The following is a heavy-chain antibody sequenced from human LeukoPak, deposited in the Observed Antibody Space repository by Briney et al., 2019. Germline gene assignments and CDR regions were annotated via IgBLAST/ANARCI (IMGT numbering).Heavy chain of an antibody. CDR3: ARGKPSRISGQGYYYYGMDV. CDR1: GYTFTSYY. Sequence: ASVKVSCKASGYTFTSYYMHWVRQAPGQGLEWMGIINPSGGSTSYAQKFQGRVTMTRDTSTSTVYMELSSLRSEDTAVSYCARGKPSRISGQGYYYYGMDVWGQGITVTVSS. D-gene: IGHD3-10*01. J-gene: IGHJ6*02. V-gene: IGHV1-46*01. CDR2: INPSGGST.